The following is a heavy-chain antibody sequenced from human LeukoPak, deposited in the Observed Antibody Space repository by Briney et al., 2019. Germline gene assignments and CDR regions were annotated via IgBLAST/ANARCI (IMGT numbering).Heavy chain of an antibody. D-gene: IGHD3-9*01. J-gene: IGHJ4*02. CDR3: ATDNYGMLDY. CDR2: VDPRSGIT. CDR1: GYTFTDYY. V-gene: IGHV1-2*02. Sequence: GASVKVSCKASGYTFTDYYIHWVRRAPGQGLEWMGWVDPRSGITKCTQKFQGRVTMTRDTSINTVYVDLSGLTFDDTAVYYCATDNYGMLDYWGQGTLVTAAS.